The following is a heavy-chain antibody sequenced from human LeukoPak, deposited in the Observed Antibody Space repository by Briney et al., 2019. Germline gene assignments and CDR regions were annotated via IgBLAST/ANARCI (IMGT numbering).Heavy chain of an antibody. V-gene: IGHV3-21*01. Sequence: PGGSLRLSCAASGFTFSSYSMNWVRQAPGKGLEWASSISSSSYIYYADSVKGRFTISRDNAKNSLYLQMNSLRAEDTAVYYCARDLLLRQLVRGIDYWGQGTLVTVSS. CDR3: ARDLLLRQLVRGIDY. D-gene: IGHD6-13*01. CDR1: GFTFSSYS. CDR2: ISSSSYI. J-gene: IGHJ4*02.